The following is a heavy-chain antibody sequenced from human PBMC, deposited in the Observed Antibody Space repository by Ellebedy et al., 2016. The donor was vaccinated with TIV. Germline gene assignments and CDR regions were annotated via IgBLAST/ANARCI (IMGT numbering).Heavy chain of an antibody. J-gene: IGHJ3*02. CDR1: RVSITDPTYY. CDR2: IFHSGTT. Sequence: MPSETLSLTCTVSRVSITDPTYYWAWLRQPPGKGLDWLGTIFHSGTTYKSPALSSRGSMSVDTSKNQFSLNLSSVTAADTAVYYCARMEGANFAFDIWGQGTMVTVSS. CDR3: ARMEGANFAFDI. D-gene: IGHD4/OR15-4a*01. V-gene: IGHV4-39*07.